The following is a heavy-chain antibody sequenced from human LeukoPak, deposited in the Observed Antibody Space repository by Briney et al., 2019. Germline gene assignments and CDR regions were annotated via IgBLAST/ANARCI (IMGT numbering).Heavy chain of an antibody. CDR1: GFTVGNNY. J-gene: IGHJ4*02. V-gene: IGHV3-66*04. Sequence: PGGSLRLSCAASGFTVGNNYMCWVRQAPGKGLEWVSVIFSGGGTYYADSVKGRFTISRDNSQNTLYLQMNSPRADDTAVYYCARQDYGDSSGHLGYWGQGTLVTVSS. CDR2: IFSGGGT. CDR3: ARQDYGDSSGHLGY. D-gene: IGHD3-22*01.